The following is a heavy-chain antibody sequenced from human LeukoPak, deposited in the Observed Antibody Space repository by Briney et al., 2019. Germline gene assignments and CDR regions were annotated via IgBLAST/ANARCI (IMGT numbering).Heavy chain of an antibody. V-gene: IGHV1-18*01. D-gene: IGHD3-3*01. Sequence: ASVKVSCKASGYTFTSYGISWVRQAPGQGLEWMGWISAYNGNTNYAQKLQGRVTMTIDTSTSTAYMELRSLRSDDTAVYYCARVNDFWSGYPLGYWGQGTLVTVSS. CDR2: ISAYNGNT. CDR1: GYTFTSYG. J-gene: IGHJ4*02. CDR3: ARVNDFWSGYPLGY.